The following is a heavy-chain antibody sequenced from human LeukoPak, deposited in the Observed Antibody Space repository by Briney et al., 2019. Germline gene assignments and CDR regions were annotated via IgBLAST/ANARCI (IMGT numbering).Heavy chain of an antibody. CDR3: ARGLGAVNWFDP. J-gene: IGHJ5*02. CDR1: DDSFSSHY. CDR2: ISYIGRT. V-gene: IGHV4-59*11. Sequence: SETLSLTCAVSDDSFSSHYWTWIRQPPGKGLEWIGYISYIGRTNYNPSLKSRVTISVDTSKNQFSLKLSSVTAADTAVYYCARGLGAVNWFDPWGQGTLVTVSS. D-gene: IGHD1-26*01.